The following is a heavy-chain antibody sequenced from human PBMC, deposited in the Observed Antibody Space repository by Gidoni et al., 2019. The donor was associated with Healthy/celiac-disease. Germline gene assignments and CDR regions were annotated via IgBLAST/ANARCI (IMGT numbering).Heavy chain of an antibody. Sequence: QVQLVESGGGVVQPGRSLRLSCAASGFTFSSCAMHWVRQAPGKGLEWVAVISYDGSNKYYADSGKGRFTISRDNSKNTLYLQMNSLRAEDTAVYYCARGGIAATYYYYYGMDVWGQGTTVTVSS. CDR2: ISYDGSNK. D-gene: IGHD6-13*01. CDR1: GFTFSSCA. V-gene: IGHV3-30*04. J-gene: IGHJ6*02. CDR3: ARGGIAATYYYYYGMDV.